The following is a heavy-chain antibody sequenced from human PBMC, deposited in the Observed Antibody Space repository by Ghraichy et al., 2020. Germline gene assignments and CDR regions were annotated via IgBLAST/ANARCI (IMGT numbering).Heavy chain of an antibody. J-gene: IGHJ3*02. V-gene: IGHV4-59*08. CDR2: IYYSGST. D-gene: IGHD3-3*01. Sequence: SETLSLTCTVSGGSISSYYWSWIRQPPGKGLEWIGYIYYSGSTNYNPSLKSRVTISVDTSKNQFSLKLSSVTAADTAVYYCARHGPATIFGVVTASTGHDAFDIWGQGTMVTVSS. CDR3: ARHGPATIFGVVTASTGHDAFDI. CDR1: GGSISSYY.